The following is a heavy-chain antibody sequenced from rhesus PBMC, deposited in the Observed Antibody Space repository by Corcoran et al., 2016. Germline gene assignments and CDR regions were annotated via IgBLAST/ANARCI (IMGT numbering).Heavy chain of an antibody. J-gene: IGHJ4*01. V-gene: IGHV3-54*02. CDR2: ISYYESKK. CDR1: GFTFSSYG. D-gene: IGHD2-8*01. Sequence: EVQLVESGGGLVQPGGSLRLSCAASGFTFSSYGMHWVRQAPGKGLEWVAVISYYESKKYYTDAVKDRFTISRDNSKNMLYLQMNNLKLDDTAVYYCVGGYCSGGVCYAFDYWGQGVLVTVSS. CDR3: VGGYCSGGVCYAFDY.